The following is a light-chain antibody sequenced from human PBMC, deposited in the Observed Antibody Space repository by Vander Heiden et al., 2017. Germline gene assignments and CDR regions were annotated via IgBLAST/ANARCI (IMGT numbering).Light chain of an antibody. J-gene: IGLJ2*01. Sequence: SVLTPTPSVSRAPVHRVAIPCTGSNSNCGEPYEVHWYQQLPGTARKLLIYGNTNRPSGVPDRFSGSKSGTSASLAITGLQAEDEADYYCQSYDNSLRGVVFGGGTKLTVL. CDR3: QSYDNSLRGVV. CDR1: NSNCGEPYE. CDR2: GNT. V-gene: IGLV1-40*01.